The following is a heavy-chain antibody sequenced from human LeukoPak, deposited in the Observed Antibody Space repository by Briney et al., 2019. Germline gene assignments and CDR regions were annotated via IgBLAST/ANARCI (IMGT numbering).Heavy chain of an antibody. D-gene: IGHD3-10*01. CDR2: ISAYNGNT. Sequence: ASVKVSCKASGYTFTSYGISWVGQAPGQGLEWMGWISAYNGNTNYAQKLQGRVTMTTDTSTSIAYMELGSLRSDDTAVYYCARDRGIYYGSGIYSYGMDVWGQGTTVTVSS. CDR3: ARDRGIYYGSGIYSYGMDV. CDR1: GYTFTSYG. J-gene: IGHJ6*02. V-gene: IGHV1-18*01.